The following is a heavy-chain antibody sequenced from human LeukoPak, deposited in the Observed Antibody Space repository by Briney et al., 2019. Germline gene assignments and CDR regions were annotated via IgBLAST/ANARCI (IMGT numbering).Heavy chain of an antibody. Sequence: GGFLRLSCAASGFTFSGYSMNWVRQAPGKGLEWVSSISSSSSYIYYADSVKGRFTISRDNAKNSLYLQMNSLRAEDTAVYYCAREGSGNLDAFDIWGQGTMVTVSS. CDR1: GFTFSGYS. D-gene: IGHD3-10*01. J-gene: IGHJ3*02. CDR3: AREGSGNLDAFDI. CDR2: ISSSSSYI. V-gene: IGHV3-21*01.